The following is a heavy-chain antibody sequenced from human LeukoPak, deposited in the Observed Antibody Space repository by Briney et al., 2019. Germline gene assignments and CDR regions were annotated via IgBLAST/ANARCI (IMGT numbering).Heavy chain of an antibody. CDR1: GFTFDDYA. D-gene: IGHD3-22*01. V-gene: IGHV3-43D*03. J-gene: IGHJ5*02. CDR2: ISWDGGST. CDR3: ARDLGQYYDTSDNWFDP. Sequence: GGSLRLSCAASGFTFDDYAMHWVRQAPGKGLEWVSLISWDGGSTYYADSVKGRFTISRDNSKNSLYLQMNSLRAEDTAVYYCARDLGQYYDTSDNWFDPWGQGTLVTVSS.